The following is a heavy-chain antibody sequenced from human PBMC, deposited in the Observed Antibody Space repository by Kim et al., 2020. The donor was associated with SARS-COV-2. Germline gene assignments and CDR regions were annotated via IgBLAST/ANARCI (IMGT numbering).Heavy chain of an antibody. CDR3: ARDENDPGTVGATTRFDY. CDR1: GFTFSSYE. D-gene: IGHD1-26*01. Sequence: GGSLRLSCAASGFTFSSYEMNWVRQAPGKGLEWVSYISSSGSTIYYADSVKGRFTISRDNAKNSLYLQMNSLRAEDTAVYYCARDENDPGTVGATTRFDYWGQGTLVTVSS. CDR2: ISSSGSTI. J-gene: IGHJ4*02. V-gene: IGHV3-48*03.